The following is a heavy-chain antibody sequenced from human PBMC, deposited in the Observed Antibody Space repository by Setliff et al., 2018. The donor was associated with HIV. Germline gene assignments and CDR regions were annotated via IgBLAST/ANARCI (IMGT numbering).Heavy chain of an antibody. CDR1: GFTVSSNY. CDR2: IYGGGTT. Sequence: PGGSLRLSCAASGFTVSSNYMSWVRQVPGKGLEWVSVIYGGGTTYYADSVKGRFTISRDNSKNTLYLQMNSLRAEDTAVYYCAKDRRGITGTKSCAWFDPWGQGTLVTVSS. D-gene: IGHD1-7*01. J-gene: IGHJ5*02. CDR3: AKDRRGITGTKSCAWFDP. V-gene: IGHV3-53*01.